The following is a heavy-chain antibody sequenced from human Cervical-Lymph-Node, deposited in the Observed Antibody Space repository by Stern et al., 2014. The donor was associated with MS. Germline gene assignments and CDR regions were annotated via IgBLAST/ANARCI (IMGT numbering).Heavy chain of an antibody. D-gene: IGHD6-13*01. CDR2: IIPIFETA. CDR1: GGTFSSDA. J-gene: IGHJ4*02. V-gene: IGHV1-69*01. CDR3: ASGTRSSWYFDF. Sequence: VQLVESGAEVKKPGSSMKVSCKASGGTFSSDAIGWGRQAPGQGLEGMGGIIPIFETANYAQKFQGRVTITADQSTKTAYLELSSLTSGDTAMYFCASGTRSSWYFDFWGQGTLVTVST.